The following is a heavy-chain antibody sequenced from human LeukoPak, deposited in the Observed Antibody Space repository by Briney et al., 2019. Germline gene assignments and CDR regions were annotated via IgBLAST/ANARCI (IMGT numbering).Heavy chain of an antibody. D-gene: IGHD3-10*01. CDR1: GFTFSSYW. V-gene: IGHV3-74*01. CDR2: IKSDGST. CDR3: PRAVPYSYGPVTYAWFDP. Sequence: PGGSLRLSCAASGFTFSSYWMHWVRHTPGKGLVWVSRIKSDGSTIYADSVKGRFTISRDNAKNTLYLQMNSLRAEDTAIYYCPRAVPYSYGPVTYAWFDPGGREPWSPSPQ. J-gene: IGHJ5*02.